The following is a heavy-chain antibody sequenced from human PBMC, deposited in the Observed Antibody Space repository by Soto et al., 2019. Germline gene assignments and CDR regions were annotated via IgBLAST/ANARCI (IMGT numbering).Heavy chain of an antibody. D-gene: IGHD3-9*01. CDR3: TTEVDDILTGYYFPFPSP. CDR1: GFTFSNAW. J-gene: IGHJ5*02. Sequence: GGSLRLSCAASGFTFSNAWMSWVRQAPGKGLEWVGRIKSKTDGGTTDYAAPVKGRFTISRDDSKNTLYLQMNSLKTEDTAVYYCTTEVDDILTGYYFPFPSPGGQGTLVTVSS. CDR2: IKSKTDGGTT. V-gene: IGHV3-15*01.